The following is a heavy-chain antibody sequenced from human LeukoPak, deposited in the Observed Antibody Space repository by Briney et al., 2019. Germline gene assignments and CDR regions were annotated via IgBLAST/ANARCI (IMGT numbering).Heavy chain of an antibody. CDR1: GGSFSGYY. Sequence: SETLSLTCAVYGGSFSGYYWSWIRQPPGKGLEWIGEINHSGSTNYNPSLKSRVTISVDTSKNQFSLKLSSVTAADTAVYYCARGGGKMKALGYWGQGTLVTVSS. CDR3: ARGGGKMKALGY. V-gene: IGHV4-34*01. J-gene: IGHJ4*02. D-gene: IGHD3-16*01. CDR2: INHSGST.